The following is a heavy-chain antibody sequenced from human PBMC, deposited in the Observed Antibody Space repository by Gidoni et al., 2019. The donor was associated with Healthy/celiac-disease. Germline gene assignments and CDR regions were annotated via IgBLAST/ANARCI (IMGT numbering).Heavy chain of an antibody. Sequence: QAQLVASGGGVVQPGRSLRLPCSAPGFTFSSHGMHWVRQAPGKGLEWVAVISYNGSNKYYADSVKGRFTISRDNSKNTLYLQMNSLRAEDTAVYYCANMEMATTPFDYWGQGTLVTVSS. D-gene: IGHD1-1*01. V-gene: IGHV3-30*18. J-gene: IGHJ4*02. CDR3: ANMEMATTPFDY. CDR1: GFTFSSHG. CDR2: ISYNGSNK.